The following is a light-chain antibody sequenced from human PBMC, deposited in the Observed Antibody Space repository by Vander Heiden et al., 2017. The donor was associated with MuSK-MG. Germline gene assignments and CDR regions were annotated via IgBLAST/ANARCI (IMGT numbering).Light chain of an antibody. V-gene: IGKV3-20*01. J-gene: IGKJ2*01. CDR3: QQFYSSSYT. CDR1: QSVSSRH. Sequence: ETVLTQSPGTLSLSPGERATLTCRASQSVSSRHLAWYQQKPGQAPRLLIHGTSNRATGNPDRLSRSGSGTDFTLTIISLEPEDFAMYYCQQFYSSSYTFGQGTKLEIK. CDR2: GTS.